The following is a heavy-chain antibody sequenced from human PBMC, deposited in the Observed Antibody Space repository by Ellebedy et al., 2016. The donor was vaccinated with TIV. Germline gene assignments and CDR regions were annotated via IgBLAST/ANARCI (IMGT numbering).Heavy chain of an antibody. Sequence: GGSLRLSXAASGFTFSSYSMNWVRQAPGKGLEWVSSISSGSSYIYYADSVKGRFTISRDNAKNSLFLQMTSLRAEDTAVYYCAGSSGYYYSDYWGQGTLVTVSS. V-gene: IGHV3-21*01. CDR2: ISSGSSYI. CDR1: GFTFSSYS. J-gene: IGHJ4*02. D-gene: IGHD3-22*01. CDR3: AGSSGYYYSDY.